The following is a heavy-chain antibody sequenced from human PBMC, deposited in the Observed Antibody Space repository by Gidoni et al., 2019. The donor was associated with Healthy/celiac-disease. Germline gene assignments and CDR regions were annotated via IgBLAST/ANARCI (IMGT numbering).Heavy chain of an antibody. V-gene: IGHV3-21*01. CDR2: ISSSSSYI. J-gene: IGHJ4*02. CDR1: GFTFSSYS. D-gene: IGHD4-17*01. CDR3: ASSTVTKAIRRDY. Sequence: EVQLVESGGGLVKPGGSLRLSCAASGFTFSSYSMNWVRQAPGKGLEWVSSISSSSSYIYYADSVKGRFTISRDNAKNSLYLQMNSLRAEDTAVYYCASSTVTKAIRRDYWGQGTLVTVSS.